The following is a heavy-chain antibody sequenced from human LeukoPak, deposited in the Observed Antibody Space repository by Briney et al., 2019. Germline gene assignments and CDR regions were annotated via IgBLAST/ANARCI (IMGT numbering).Heavy chain of an antibody. V-gene: IGHV3-30-3*01. Sequence: GRSLRLSCAASGFTFTRYSMHWVRQAPGKGLEWVAVISDDGSNKYYPDSVKGRFTISRDNSKNTLYLQMNSLRAEDTAVYYCARDYGTTGTLDYWGQGTLVTVSS. CDR1: GFTFTRYS. J-gene: IGHJ4*02. CDR2: ISDDGSNK. D-gene: IGHD1-1*01. CDR3: ARDYGTTGTLDY.